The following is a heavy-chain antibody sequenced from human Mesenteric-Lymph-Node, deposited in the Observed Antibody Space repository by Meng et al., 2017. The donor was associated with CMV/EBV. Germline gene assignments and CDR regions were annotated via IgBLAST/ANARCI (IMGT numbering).Heavy chain of an antibody. V-gene: IGHV4-31*03. CDR2: VYYSGPT. D-gene: IGHD3-22*01. CDR3: TIDTGGYYHFHY. CDR1: GGSISGASSY. Sequence: TVSGGSISGASSYCSWVRQRPERDLEWVGYVYYSGPTSSNPTLKSRVAMSVDTSKNQFSLKLTSVTAADTALYYCTIDTGGYYHFHYWGQGTLVTVSS. J-gene: IGHJ4*02.